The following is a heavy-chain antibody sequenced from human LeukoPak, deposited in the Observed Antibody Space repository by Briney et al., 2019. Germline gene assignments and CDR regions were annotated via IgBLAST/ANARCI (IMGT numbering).Heavy chain of an antibody. CDR1: GDTVSSNNAA. V-gene: IGHV6-1*01. CDR2: TYYRSKWYS. D-gene: IGHD2-8*02. Sequence: SQTLSLTCAISGDTVSSNNAAWNWIRQSPSRCLEWLGRTYYRSKWYSDYAVSVKSRTIITADTSKNQFSLQLRSVTPEDTAVYYCARYVPVAAYYFDYWGQGTLVTVSS. CDR3: ARYVPVAAYYFDY. J-gene: IGHJ4*02.